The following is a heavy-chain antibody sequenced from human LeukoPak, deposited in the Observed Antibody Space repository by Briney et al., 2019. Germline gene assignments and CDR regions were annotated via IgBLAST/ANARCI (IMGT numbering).Heavy chain of an antibody. V-gene: IGHV3-30-3*01. D-gene: IGHD2-2*01. J-gene: IGHJ1*01. CDR1: GFTFSSYA. CDR3: ARDRGTSCQYFQH. CDR2: ISYDGSNK. Sequence: PGRSLRLSCAASGFTFSSYAMHWVRQAPGKGLEWVAVISYDGSNKYYADSVKGRFTISRDNSKNTLYLQMNSLRAEDTAVYYCARDRGTSCQYFQHWGQGTLVTVSS.